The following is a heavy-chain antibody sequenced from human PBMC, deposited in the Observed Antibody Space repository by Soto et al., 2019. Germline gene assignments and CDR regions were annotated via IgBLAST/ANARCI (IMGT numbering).Heavy chain of an antibody. V-gene: IGHV3-30-3*01. CDR3: ASDPPAAAGLGYFDY. CDR2: ISYDGSNK. Sequence: QVQLVESGGGVVQPGRSLRLSCAASGFSFSSYAMHWVRQAPGKGLEWVAVISYDGSNKYYADSVKGRFTISRDNSKNTLYLQMNSLRAKDTAVYYCASDPPAAAGLGYFDYWGQGTLVTVSS. D-gene: IGHD6-13*01. CDR1: GFSFSSYA. J-gene: IGHJ4*02.